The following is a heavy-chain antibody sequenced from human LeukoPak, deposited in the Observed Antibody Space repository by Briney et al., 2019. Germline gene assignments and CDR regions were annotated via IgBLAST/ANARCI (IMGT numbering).Heavy chain of an antibody. J-gene: IGHJ4*02. Sequence: GGSLRLSCAASGFTFSTYWMSWVRQAPGKGLEWVANIKPDGSDKYYVDSVKGRFTISRDNSKNTVYLQMNSLRPEDTAVYYCAKDHSQNFDKWGQGTLVTVSS. CDR3: AKDHSQNFDK. CDR1: GFTFSTYW. D-gene: IGHD5-18*01. V-gene: IGHV3-7*01. CDR2: IKPDGSDK.